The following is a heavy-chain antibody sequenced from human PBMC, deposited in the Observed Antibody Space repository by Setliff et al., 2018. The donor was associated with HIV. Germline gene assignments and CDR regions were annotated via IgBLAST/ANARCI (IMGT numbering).Heavy chain of an antibody. CDR2: IAPSSGGI. V-gene: IGHV1-46*01. CDR3: AREFPGGTKGFDY. CDR1: GYTFTSYI. J-gene: IGHJ4*02. Sequence: AASVKVSCKASGYTFTSYILHWVRQAAGQGLEWVGRIAPSSGGIHYAQKFQDRVTMTRDTSTSTVYMDLSRLRSEDTAVYYCAREFPGGTKGFDYWGQGTLVTVSS. D-gene: IGHD1-1*01.